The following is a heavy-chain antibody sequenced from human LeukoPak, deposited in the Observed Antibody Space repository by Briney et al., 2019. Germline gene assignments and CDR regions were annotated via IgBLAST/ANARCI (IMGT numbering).Heavy chain of an antibody. CDR3: AKWGYYSNYDGRSNYYYYYYGIDV. CDR2: ISGSGGST. J-gene: IGHJ6*02. V-gene: IGHV3-23*01. Sequence: GGSLRLSCAASGFTFSSYAMSWVRQAPGKGLEWVSAISGSGGSTYYADSVKGRFTISRDNSKNTLYLQMNSLRAEVTAVYYCAKWGYYSNYDGRSNYYYYYYGIDVWGQGTTVTVSS. CDR1: GFTFSSYA. D-gene: IGHD4-11*01.